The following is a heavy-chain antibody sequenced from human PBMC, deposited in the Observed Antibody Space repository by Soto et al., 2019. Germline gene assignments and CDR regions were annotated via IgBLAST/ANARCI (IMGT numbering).Heavy chain of an antibody. Sequence: GESLKISCQGSGYAFSSYWIAWVRQMPGRGLEWMGIIYPGDSDTRYSPSFQGQVTISVDKSITTAYLQWSSLKASDTAMYYCARGYCTATICDPWFDPWGQGTLVTVSS. CDR3: ARGYCTATICDPWFDP. D-gene: IGHD2-8*02. J-gene: IGHJ5*02. V-gene: IGHV5-51*01. CDR2: IYPGDSDT. CDR1: GYAFSSYW.